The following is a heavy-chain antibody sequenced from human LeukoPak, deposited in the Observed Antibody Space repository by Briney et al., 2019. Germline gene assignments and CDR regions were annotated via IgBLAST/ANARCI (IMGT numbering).Heavy chain of an antibody. CDR3: ARYRWLRLEVYYYYGMDV. V-gene: IGHV3-48*03. J-gene: IGHJ6*02. CDR1: GFTFSSYE. Sequence: PGGSLRLSCAASGFTFSSYEMNWVRQAPGKGLEWVSYISSSGSTIYYADSVKGRFTISRDNAKNSLYLQMNSLRAEDTAVYYCARYRWLRLEVYYYYGMDVWGQGTTVTVSS. D-gene: IGHD5-12*01. CDR2: ISSSGSTI.